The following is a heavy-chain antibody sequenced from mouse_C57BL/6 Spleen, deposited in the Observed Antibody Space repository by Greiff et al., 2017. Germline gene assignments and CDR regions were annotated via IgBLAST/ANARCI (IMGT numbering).Heavy chain of an antibody. J-gene: IGHJ3*01. CDR2: INPNNGGT. CDR3: ARGALYYYGYDEGFAY. Sequence: EVQLQQSGPELVKPGASVKIPCKASGYTFTDYNMDWVKQSHGKSLEWIGDINPNNGGTIYNQKFKGKATLTVDKSSSTAYMELRSLTSEDTAVYYGARGALYYYGYDEGFAYWGQGTLVIVSA. D-gene: IGHD2-2*01. V-gene: IGHV1-18*01. CDR1: GYTFTDYN.